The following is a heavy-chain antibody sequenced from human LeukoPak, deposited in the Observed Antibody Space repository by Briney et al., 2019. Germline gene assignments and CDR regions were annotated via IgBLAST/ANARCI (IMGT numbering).Heavy chain of an antibody. D-gene: IGHD6-19*01. CDR2: ISYDGSNK. J-gene: IGHJ4*02. CDR3: AKPYSSGWYSVVFRPSAIDY. CDR1: GFTFSSYG. V-gene: IGHV3-30*18. Sequence: PGGSLRLSCAASGFTFSSYGMHWVRQAPGNGLEWVAVISYDGSNKYYADSVKGRFTISRDNSKNTLYLQMNSLRAEDTAVYYCAKPYSSGWYSVVFRPSAIDYWGQGTLVTVSS.